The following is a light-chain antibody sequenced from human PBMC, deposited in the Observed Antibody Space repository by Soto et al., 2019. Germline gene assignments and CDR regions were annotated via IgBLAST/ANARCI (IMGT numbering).Light chain of an antibody. CDR3: AAWDVSLVV. J-gene: IGLJ2*01. V-gene: IGLV1-44*01. Sequence: QSVVTQPPSASGTPGQRVTISCSGTSSNIGDNAVNWYQQLPGTAPKLLIYTNNRRPSGVPDRFSGSKSGTSASLAISGLQSEDEADYYCAAWDVSLVVFGGGTKLTVL. CDR2: TNN. CDR1: SSNIGDNA.